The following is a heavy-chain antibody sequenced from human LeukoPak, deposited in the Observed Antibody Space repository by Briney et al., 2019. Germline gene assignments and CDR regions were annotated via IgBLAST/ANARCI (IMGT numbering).Heavy chain of an antibody. CDR1: GYTFTTYW. V-gene: IGHV5-51*01. Sequence: GESLKISCKGSGYTFTTYWIGGVRQMPGKGLEWMGIIYPGDSDTRYSPSFQGQVTFSADKSINTAYLQWSSLKASDTAMYYCARLRPPNNGDYGDYFDYWAREPWSPSPQ. J-gene: IGHJ4*02. CDR2: IYPGDSDT. CDR3: ARLRPPNNGDYGDYFDY. D-gene: IGHD4-17*01.